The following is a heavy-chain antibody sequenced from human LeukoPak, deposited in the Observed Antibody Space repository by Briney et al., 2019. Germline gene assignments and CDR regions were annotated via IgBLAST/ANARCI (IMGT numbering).Heavy chain of an antibody. J-gene: IGHJ3*02. CDR3: ARPRGGVDPNDAFDI. CDR1: GYSFTNFW. V-gene: IGHV5-51*01. CDR2: IYPGDSDT. Sequence: GESLKISCKGSGYSFTNFWIGWVRQMPGKGLEWMGIIYPGDSDTRYSPSFQCQVTISADKSISTAYLQWSSLKASDTAMYYCARPRGGVDPNDAFDIWGQGTMVTVSS. D-gene: IGHD3-10*01.